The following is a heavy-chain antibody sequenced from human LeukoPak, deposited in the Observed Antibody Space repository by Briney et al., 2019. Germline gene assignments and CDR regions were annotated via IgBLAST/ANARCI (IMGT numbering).Heavy chain of an antibody. D-gene: IGHD2-15*01. CDR1: GFTFSDAW. Sequence: GGSLRLSCVGSGFTFSDAWMSWVRQAPGKGLEWVGRIKSRSDGGTIDYAAPVKGRFTISRDDSRNTLYLQMNSLKTEDTAVYYCTTRRQDGWWGQGTLVTVS. CDR2: IKSRSDGGTI. CDR3: TTRRQDGW. J-gene: IGHJ4*02. V-gene: IGHV3-15*01.